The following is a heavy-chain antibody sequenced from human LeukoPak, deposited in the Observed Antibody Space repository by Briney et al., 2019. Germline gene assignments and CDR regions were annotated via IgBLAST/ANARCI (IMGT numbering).Heavy chain of an antibody. J-gene: IGHJ4*02. CDR1: GFTFSSYS. Sequence: GGSLRLSCAASGFTFSSYSMNWVRQAPGKGLEWVSAISGSGGSTYYADSVKGRFTISRDNSKNTLYLQMNSLRAEDTAVYYCAKDSKWASTYYFDYWGQGTLVTVSS. CDR3: AKDSKWASTYYFDY. V-gene: IGHV3-23*01. CDR2: ISGSGGST. D-gene: IGHD1-26*01.